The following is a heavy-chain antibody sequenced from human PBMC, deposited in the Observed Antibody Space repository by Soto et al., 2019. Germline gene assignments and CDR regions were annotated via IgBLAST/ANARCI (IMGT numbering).Heavy chain of an antibody. D-gene: IGHD6-13*01. J-gene: IGHJ4*02. CDR3: ARGGYSGLSY. CDR1: GGSFSGYY. CDR2: VNHSGST. Sequence: QVQLQQWGAGLLKPMETLSLTCAVYGGSFSGYYWSWIRQPPGKGLEWIGEVNHSGSTNYNPSLNSRVTISVDTSKNQFSLKLSSVTAADTAVYYCARGGYSGLSYWGQGTLVTVSS. V-gene: IGHV4-34*01.